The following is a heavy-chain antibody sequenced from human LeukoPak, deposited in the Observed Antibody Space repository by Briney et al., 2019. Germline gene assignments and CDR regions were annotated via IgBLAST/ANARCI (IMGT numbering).Heavy chain of an antibody. CDR2: ISYDGSNK. D-gene: IGHD3-10*01. Sequence: GGSLRLSCAASGFTFSSYGMHWVRQAPGKGLEWVAVISYDGSNKYYADSVKGRFTISRDNSKNTLYLQMNSLRAEDTAVYYCAKRWAYGSGSYTSDFDYRGQGTLVTVSS. CDR3: AKRWAYGSGSYTSDFDY. CDR1: GFTFSSYG. V-gene: IGHV3-30*18. J-gene: IGHJ4*02.